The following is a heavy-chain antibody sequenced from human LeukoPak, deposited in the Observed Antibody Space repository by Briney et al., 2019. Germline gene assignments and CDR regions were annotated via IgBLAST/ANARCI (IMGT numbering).Heavy chain of an antibody. Sequence: SQTLSLTCALSGDIFSRNSAAWHWIRQSPARGVEWLGRTYYRYKLCNDYAVSVKSRITINPDTSKNQFSLQLNSVTPEDTAVYYCAEAHGNWFDPWGQGTLVTVSS. CDR1: GDIFSRNSAA. CDR2: TYYRYKLCN. J-gene: IGHJ5*02. CDR3: AEAHGNWFDP. V-gene: IGHV6-1*01.